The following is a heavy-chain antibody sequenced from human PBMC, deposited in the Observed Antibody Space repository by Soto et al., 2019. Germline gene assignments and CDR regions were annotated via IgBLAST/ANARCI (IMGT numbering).Heavy chain of an antibody. D-gene: IGHD3-10*01. J-gene: IGHJ5*02. CDR3: AALRGLAKYNWFDP. V-gene: IGHV4-59*01. Sequence: SETLSLTCTVSGGSISSYYWSWTRQPPGKGLEWIGYIYYSGSTNYNPSLKSRVTISVDTSKNQFSLKLSSVTAADTAVYYCAALRGLAKYNWFDPWGQGTLVTVSS. CDR2: IYYSGST. CDR1: GGSISSYY.